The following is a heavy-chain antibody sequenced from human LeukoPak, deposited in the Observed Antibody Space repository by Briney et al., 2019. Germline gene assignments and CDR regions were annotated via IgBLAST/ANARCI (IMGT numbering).Heavy chain of an antibody. Sequence: GGSLRLSCAASGFTFSSYAMSWVRQAPGKGLEWVSAISGSGGSTYYADSVKGRFTISRDNSKNTLYLQMNSLRAEDTAFYYCATTSVRDGFNYFDYWGQGTLVPVSS. V-gene: IGHV3-23*01. CDR3: ATTSVRDGFNYFDY. J-gene: IGHJ4*02. D-gene: IGHD5-24*01. CDR1: GFTFSSYA. CDR2: ISGSGGST.